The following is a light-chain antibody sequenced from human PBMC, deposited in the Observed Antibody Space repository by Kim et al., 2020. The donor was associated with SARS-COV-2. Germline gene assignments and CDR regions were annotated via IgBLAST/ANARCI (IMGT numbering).Light chain of an antibody. CDR3: QQYDTYPLT. CDR2: AAS. J-gene: IGKJ1*01. CDR1: HIIANS. Sequence: SGESAVTTSRATHHIIANSLAWFQQKPGKAPKSLIYAASTLQSGIPARFSGSGSRTVFTLTISKLQPEDSATYYCQQYDTYPLTFGQGTRVDIK. V-gene: IGKV1-16*01.